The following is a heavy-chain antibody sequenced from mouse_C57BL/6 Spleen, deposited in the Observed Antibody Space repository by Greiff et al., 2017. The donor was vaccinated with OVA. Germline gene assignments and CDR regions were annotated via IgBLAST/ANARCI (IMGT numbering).Heavy chain of an antibody. CDR1: GYTFTSYT. CDR2: INPSSGYT. Sequence: QVQLKESGAELARPGASVKMSCKASGYTFTSYTMHWVKQRPGQGLEWIGYINPSSGYTKYNQKFKDKATLTADKSSSTAYMQLSSLTSEDSAVYYCARDYGILYWYCDVWGTGTTVTVSS. J-gene: IGHJ1*03. CDR3: ARDYGILYWYCDV. V-gene: IGHV1-4*01. D-gene: IGHD1-1*01.